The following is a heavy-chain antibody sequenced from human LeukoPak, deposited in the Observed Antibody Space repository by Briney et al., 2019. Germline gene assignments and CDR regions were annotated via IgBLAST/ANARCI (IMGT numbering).Heavy chain of an antibody. J-gene: IGHJ4*02. Sequence: GGSLRLSCAASGFTVSSYAMSWVRQAPGKGLEWVSGISGSGGSTYYADSVKGQFTISRDNSKNTLYLQMNNLRAEDTALYYCAKGRYDSSGPANTFDYWGQGTLVTVSS. CDR1: GFTVSSYA. CDR3: AKGRYDSSGPANTFDY. D-gene: IGHD3-22*01. V-gene: IGHV3-23*01. CDR2: ISGSGGST.